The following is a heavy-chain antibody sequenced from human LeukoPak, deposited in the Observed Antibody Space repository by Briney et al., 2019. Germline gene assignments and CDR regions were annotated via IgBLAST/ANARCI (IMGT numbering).Heavy chain of an antibody. CDR3: AVAQGSGWYDPYYYYGMDV. V-gene: IGHV1-69*13. J-gene: IGHJ6*02. Sequence: SVKVSCKASGGTFSSYAIGWVRQAPGQGLEWMGGIIPIFGTANYAQKFQGRVTITADESTSTAYMELSSLRSEDTAVYYCAVAQGSGWYDPYYYYGMDVWGQGTTVTVSS. CDR2: IIPIFGTA. CDR1: GGTFSSYA. D-gene: IGHD6-19*01.